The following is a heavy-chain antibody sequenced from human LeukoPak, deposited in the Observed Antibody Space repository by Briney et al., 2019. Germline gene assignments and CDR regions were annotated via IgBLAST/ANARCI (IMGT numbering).Heavy chain of an antibody. CDR3: ARDKTRTGGCFDWDGDAFDI. D-gene: IGHD3-9*01. J-gene: IGHJ3*02. Sequence: ASVKVSCKASGYTFTSYGISWVRQAPGQGLEWMGWISAYNGNTNYAQKLQGRVTMTTDTSTSTAYMELRSLRSDDTAVYYCARDKTRTGGCFDWDGDAFDIWGQGTMVTVSS. CDR1: GYTFTSYG. CDR2: ISAYNGNT. V-gene: IGHV1-18*01.